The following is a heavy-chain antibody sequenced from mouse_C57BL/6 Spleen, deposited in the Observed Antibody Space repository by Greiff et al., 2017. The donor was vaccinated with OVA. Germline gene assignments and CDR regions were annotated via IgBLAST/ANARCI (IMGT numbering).Heavy chain of an antibody. J-gene: IGHJ2*01. CDR1: GYTFTSYW. CDR2: IDPSDSET. CDR3: ARDYSNCGEEFFFDY. V-gene: IGHV1-52*01. D-gene: IGHD2-5*01. Sequence: QVQLQQPGAELVRPGSSVKLSCKASGYTFTSYWMHWVKQRPIQGLEWIGNIDPSDSETHYNQKFKDKATLTVDKSSSTAYMQLSSLTSEDSAVDYCARDYSNCGEEFFFDYWGQGTTLTVSS.